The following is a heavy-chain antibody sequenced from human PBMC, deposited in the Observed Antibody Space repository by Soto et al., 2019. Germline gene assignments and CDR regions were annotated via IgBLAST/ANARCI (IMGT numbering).Heavy chain of an antibody. CDR2: IYTSGST. V-gene: IGHV4-4*07. CDR3: ARVIRQQLVNYYFDY. J-gene: IGHJ4*02. CDR1: GGSISSYY. D-gene: IGHD6-13*01. Sequence: KTSETLSLTCTVSGGSISSYYWSWIRQPAGKGLEWIGRIYTSGSTNYNPSLKSRVTMSVDTSKNQFSLKLSSVTAADTAVYYCARVIRQQLVNYYFDYWGQGTQVTVSS.